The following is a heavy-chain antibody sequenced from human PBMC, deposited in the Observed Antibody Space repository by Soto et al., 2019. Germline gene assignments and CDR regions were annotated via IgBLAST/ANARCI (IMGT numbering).Heavy chain of an antibody. V-gene: IGHV5-51*01. CDR3: ARRGYSYGFSFDY. Sequence: PGESLKISCKGSGYSFPSYWIGWVRQMPGKGLEWMGIIYPGDSDTRYSPSFQGQVTISADKSISTAYLQWSSLKASDTAMYYCARRGYSYGFSFDYWGQGTLVTVSS. J-gene: IGHJ4*02. CDR1: GYSFPSYW. CDR2: IYPGDSDT. D-gene: IGHD5-18*01.